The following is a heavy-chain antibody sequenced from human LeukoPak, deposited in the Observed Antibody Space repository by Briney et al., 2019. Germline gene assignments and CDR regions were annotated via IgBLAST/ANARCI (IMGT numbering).Heavy chain of an antibody. CDR3: ASGVVTDAFDI. J-gene: IGHJ3*02. Sequence: PGGSLRLSCTASGFSFRTYNLHWVRQAPGKGLEWVAVISYNGGYIHYEDSVKGRFTISRDNSKNTLYLQMNSLRAEDTAVYYCASGVVTDAFDIWGQGTMVTVSS. CDR1: GFSFRTYN. D-gene: IGHD2-21*02. V-gene: IGHV3-33*01. CDR2: ISYNGGYI.